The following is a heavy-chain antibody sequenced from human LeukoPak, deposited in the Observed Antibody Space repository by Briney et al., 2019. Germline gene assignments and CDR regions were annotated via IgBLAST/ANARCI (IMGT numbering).Heavy chain of an antibody. J-gene: IGHJ3*02. V-gene: IGHV3-7*01. CDR3: ARGSGGPDAFDI. Sequence: GGSLTLSCAASGFTFSNYWLSWLRQAPGKGRDWVANIKQDESEKYHLDSSKGPCTISRDNAKNSLYLQMNSLRAEETAVYYCARGSGGPDAFDIWGQGTMVTVSS. D-gene: IGHD2-15*01. CDR1: GFTFSNYW. CDR2: IKQDESEK.